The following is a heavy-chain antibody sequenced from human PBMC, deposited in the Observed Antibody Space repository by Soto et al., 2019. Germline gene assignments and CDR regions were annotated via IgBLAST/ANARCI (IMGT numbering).Heavy chain of an antibody. V-gene: IGHV3-72*01. CDR2: IRKRVNSYTT. Sequence: GGSLRLSCAVSGFTFSDHYMDWVRQAPGKGLEWVGRIRKRVNSYTTEYAASVKGRFTISRDDSKNSLYLQMNSLKTEDTAVYYCARVLEYSIGQYYDYWGQGTLVTVSS. CDR3: ARVLEYSIGQYYDY. J-gene: IGHJ4*02. D-gene: IGHD6-19*01. CDR1: GFTFSDHY.